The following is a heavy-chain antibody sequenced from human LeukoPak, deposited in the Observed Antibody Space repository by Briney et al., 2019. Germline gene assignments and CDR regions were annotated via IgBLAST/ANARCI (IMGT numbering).Heavy chain of an antibody. CDR3: ARASTLIRGYYFDY. V-gene: IGHV4-31*03. CDR2: IYHSGNT. CDR1: GGSISSGGYY. Sequence: SETLSLTCIVSGGSISSGGYYWSWIRQHPGKGLEWIGNIYHSGNTYYNPSLKSRVTISVDTSKNQFSLKLSSVTAADTAVYYCARASTLIRGYYFDYWGQGTLVTVSS. J-gene: IGHJ4*02. D-gene: IGHD3-10*01.